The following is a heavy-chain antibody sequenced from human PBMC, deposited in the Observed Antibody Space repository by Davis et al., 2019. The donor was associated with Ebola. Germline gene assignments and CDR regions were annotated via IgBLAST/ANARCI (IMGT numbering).Heavy chain of an antibody. CDR1: SGSIRNYY. J-gene: IGHJ4*02. CDR2: IYYRGST. D-gene: IGHD5-12*01. CDR3: ARRHSEWQRLPPPFDY. V-gene: IGHV4-59*04. Sequence: MPSETLSLTCTVSSGSIRNYYWSWIRQPPGKGLEWIGSIYYRGSTYYNPSLKSRVTISVDTSKNQFSLKLSSVTAADTAVYYCARRHSEWQRLPPPFDYWGQGTLVTVSS.